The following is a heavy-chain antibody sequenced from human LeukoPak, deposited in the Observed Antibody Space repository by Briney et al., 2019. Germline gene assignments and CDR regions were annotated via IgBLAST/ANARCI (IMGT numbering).Heavy chain of an antibody. Sequence: PGGSLRLSCAASGFTFSSYAMSWIRQPPGKGLEWIGYIYYSGSTNYNPSLKSRVTISVDTSKNQFSLKLSSVTAADTAVYYCARAVAARGYYYYGMDVWGQGTTVTVSS. D-gene: IGHD5-12*01. CDR3: ARAVAARGYYYYGMDV. V-gene: IGHV4-59*08. CDR1: GFTFSSYA. CDR2: IYYSGST. J-gene: IGHJ6*02.